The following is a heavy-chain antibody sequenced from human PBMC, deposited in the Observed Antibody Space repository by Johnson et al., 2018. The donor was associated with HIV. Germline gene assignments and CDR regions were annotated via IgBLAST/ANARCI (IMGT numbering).Heavy chain of an antibody. Sequence: VQLVESGGGVVQPGRSLRLSCAASGFTFSSCDMHWVRQAPGKGLEWVSAISGSGGNTYYADSVKGRFTISSDHSKNTLYLQMNSLRAEDTAVYYCARDRKQWLVVGGGINDIWGQGTVVTVSS. CDR2: ISGSGGNT. J-gene: IGHJ3*02. CDR3: ARDRKQWLVVGGGINDI. D-gene: IGHD6-19*01. V-gene: IGHV3-23*04. CDR1: GFTFSSCD.